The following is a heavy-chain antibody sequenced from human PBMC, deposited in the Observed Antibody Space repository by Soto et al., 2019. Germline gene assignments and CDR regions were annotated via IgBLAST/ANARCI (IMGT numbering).Heavy chain of an antibody. CDR3: AKAFSTGTTSDAFDI. J-gene: IGHJ3*02. CDR2: ISWNSGSI. D-gene: IGHD1-1*01. V-gene: IGHV3-9*01. Sequence: EVQLVESGGGWVQTGGSLRLSCAASGFTFDDYAMHWVRQAPVKGLEWVSGISWNSGSIGYADSVKGRFTISRDNAKNSLYLQMNSLRAEDTALYYCAKAFSTGTTSDAFDIWGKGTMVTVSS. CDR1: GFTFDDYA.